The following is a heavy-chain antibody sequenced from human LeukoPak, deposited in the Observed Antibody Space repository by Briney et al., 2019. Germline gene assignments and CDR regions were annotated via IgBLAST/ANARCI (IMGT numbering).Heavy chain of an antibody. J-gene: IGHJ4*02. CDR3: ARSYYYDSSGYYSPRPPPDY. Sequence: GGSLRLSCAASGFTFSSYAMHWVRQAPGKGLEYVSAISSNGGSTYYANSVKGRFTISRDNSKNTLHLQMGSLRAEDMAVYYCARSYYYDSSGYYSPRPPPDYWGQGTLVTVSS. CDR1: GFTFSSYA. D-gene: IGHD3-22*01. V-gene: IGHV3-64*01. CDR2: ISSNGGST.